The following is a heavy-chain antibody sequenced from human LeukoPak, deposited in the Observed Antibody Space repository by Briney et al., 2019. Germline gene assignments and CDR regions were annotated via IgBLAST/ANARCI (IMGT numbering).Heavy chain of an antibody. CDR1: GVSISAYY. D-gene: IGHD4-17*01. V-gene: IGHV4-4*07. CDR3: ARVSVNYGDMELDY. J-gene: IGHJ4*02. CDR2: IYTSGIT. Sequence: IPSETLSLTCTVSGVSISAYYWTWIRQPAGKGLEWIGRIYTSGITNYNPSLESRLTMSLDTSKNQFSLKLSSVTAADTAVYYCARVSVNYGDMELDYWGQGTLVTVSS.